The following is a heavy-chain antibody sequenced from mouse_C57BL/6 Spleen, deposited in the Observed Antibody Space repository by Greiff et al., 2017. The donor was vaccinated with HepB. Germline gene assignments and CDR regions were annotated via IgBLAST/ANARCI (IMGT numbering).Heavy chain of an antibody. V-gene: IGHV1-63*01. J-gene: IGHJ4*01. CDR2: IYPGGGYT. D-gene: IGHD1-1*01. CDR3: ARCHYYGSSLYAMDY. CDR1: GYTFTNYW. Sequence: QVQLQQSGAELVRPGTSVKMSCKASGYTFTNYWIGWAKQRPGHGLEWIGDIYPGGGYTNYNEKFKGKATLTADKSSSTAYMQFSSLTSEDSAIYYCARCHYYGSSLYAMDYWGQGTSVTVSS.